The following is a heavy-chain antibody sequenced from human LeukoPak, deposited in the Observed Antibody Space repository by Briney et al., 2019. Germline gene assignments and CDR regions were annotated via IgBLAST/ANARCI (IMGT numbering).Heavy chain of an antibody. J-gene: IGHJ4*02. CDR1: GINFSASY. Sequence: PGGSLRLSCAASGINFSASYMSWIRQSPGKGLEWVSYISVRGITINYADSVKGRFSIFRDDVKGSLFLQMNSLKTEDTAVYYCASGGDYAGIAALFRHWGQGSLVTVSS. V-gene: IGHV3-11*01. CDR3: ASGGDYAGIAALFRH. CDR2: ISVRGITI. D-gene: IGHD4-17*01.